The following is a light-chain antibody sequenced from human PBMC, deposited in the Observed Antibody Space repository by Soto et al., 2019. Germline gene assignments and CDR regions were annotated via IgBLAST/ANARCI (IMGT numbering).Light chain of an antibody. CDR2: KAS. CDR3: QQYNSYPYT. CDR1: QSISSW. Sequence: DIQMTQSPSTLSASVGDRVTITCRASQSISSWLAWYQQKPGKAPKLLIYKASSLESGVQSRFSGSGSGTEFTLTISSLQPDDFATYYCQQYNSYPYTFGQGTKVEIK. J-gene: IGKJ1*01. V-gene: IGKV1-5*03.